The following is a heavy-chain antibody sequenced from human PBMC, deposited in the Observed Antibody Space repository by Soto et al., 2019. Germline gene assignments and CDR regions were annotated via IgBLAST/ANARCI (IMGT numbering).Heavy chain of an antibody. J-gene: IGHJ5*02. CDR1: CAALNSGNYY. CDR3: ARLRIATNNYKWFDP. D-gene: IGHD2-21*01. Sequence: SETLSLTCSVSCAALNSGNYYWSWIRQVPGKGLEWIGHIYVTGAVDYNPSLRDRITISQDTSERQFSLNLRLVTAADTAVYYCARLRIATNNYKWFDPWGQGTLVTVSS. CDR2: IYVTGAV. V-gene: IGHV4-31*03.